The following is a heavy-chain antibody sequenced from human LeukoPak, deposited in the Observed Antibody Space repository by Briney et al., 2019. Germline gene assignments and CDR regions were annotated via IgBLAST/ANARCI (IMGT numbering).Heavy chain of an antibody. Sequence: PSETLSLTCAVYGGSFSGYYWSWIRQPPGKGLEWIGEINHSGSTNYNPSLKSRVTISVDTSKNQFSLKLSSVTAADTAVYYCARGGGVVVPAAMPIDYWGQGTLVTVSP. CDR2: INHSGST. V-gene: IGHV4-34*01. J-gene: IGHJ4*02. D-gene: IGHD2-2*01. CDR3: ARGGGVVVPAAMPIDY. CDR1: GGSFSGYY.